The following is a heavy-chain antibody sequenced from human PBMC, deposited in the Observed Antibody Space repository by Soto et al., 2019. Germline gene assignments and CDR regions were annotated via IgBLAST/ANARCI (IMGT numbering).Heavy chain of an antibody. CDR2: INPYDSDT. CDR3: TSHIIHAEMRYNMDV. V-gene: IGHV5-51*01. CDR1: GYRFTSYW. Sequence: GASLKISCKGFGYRFTSYWSGWVRQIPGKGLKWMGIINPYDSDTTYSPSFQGHATISAYKSISTLYLQWRSLKAPATAMYFCTSHIIHAEMRYNMDVWGQGTTVTVSS. J-gene: IGHJ6*02. D-gene: IGHD1-20*01.